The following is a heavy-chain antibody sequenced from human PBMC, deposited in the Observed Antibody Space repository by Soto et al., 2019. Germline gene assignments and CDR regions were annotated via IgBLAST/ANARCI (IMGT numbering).Heavy chain of an antibody. CDR1: GGSMNIDHHH. D-gene: IGHD2-21*02. Sequence: QLQLQESGPGLVRPSQTLSLTCTVSGGSMNIDHHHWTWIRQSPGKGLEWIGYIHYRGSIQSNPSLQSPLTMSVDTSKNLFSLNLSSVTAADTAVYFCVREDDGGDRDYYGLDVWGQGTTVTVSS. V-gene: IGHV4-30-4*01. CDR3: VREDDGGDRDYYGLDV. CDR2: IHYRGSI. J-gene: IGHJ6*02.